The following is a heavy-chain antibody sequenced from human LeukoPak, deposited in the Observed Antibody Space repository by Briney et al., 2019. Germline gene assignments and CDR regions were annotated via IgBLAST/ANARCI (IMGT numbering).Heavy chain of an antibody. CDR2: IYSGGST. J-gene: IGHJ4*02. D-gene: IGHD2-15*01. CDR1: GFPFSSYW. V-gene: IGHV3-53*01. Sequence: PGGSLRLSCAASGFPFSSYWMSWVRQAPGKGLDWVSVIYSGGSTYYADSVKGRFTISRDNSKNTLYLQMNTLRAEDTAVYYCARDHCSGGSCYSGYFDYWGQGTLVTVSS. CDR3: ARDHCSGGSCYSGYFDY.